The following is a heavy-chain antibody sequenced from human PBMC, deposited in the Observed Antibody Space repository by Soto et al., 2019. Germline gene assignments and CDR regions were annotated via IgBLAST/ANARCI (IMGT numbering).Heavy chain of an antibody. V-gene: IGHV4-39*01. CDR2: IYYSGST. CDR1: GGSISSSSYY. J-gene: IGHJ4*02. D-gene: IGHD4-17*01. CDR3: ARSPNFDYGDRPLDY. Sequence: SETLSLTCTVSGGSISSSSYYWGWIRQPPGKGLEWIGSIYYSGSTYYNPSLKSRVTISVDTSKNQFSLKLSSVTAADTAVYYCARSPNFDYGDRPLDYWGQGTLVTVSS.